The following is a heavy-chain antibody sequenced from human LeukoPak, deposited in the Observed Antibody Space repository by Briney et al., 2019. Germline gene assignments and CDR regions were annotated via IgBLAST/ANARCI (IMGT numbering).Heavy chain of an antibody. V-gene: IGHV5-51*01. CDR3: ARHSTTVTPRNFDY. CDR2: IYPGDSDT. D-gene: IGHD4-17*01. Sequence: GESLKISCKGPGYTFTNYWIAWVRQMPGKGLEWMGIIYPGDSDTRYSPSFEGQVTISADRSINTAYLQWSSLRASDTATYYCARHSTTVTPRNFDYWGQGTLVTVSA. CDR1: GYTFTNYW. J-gene: IGHJ4*02.